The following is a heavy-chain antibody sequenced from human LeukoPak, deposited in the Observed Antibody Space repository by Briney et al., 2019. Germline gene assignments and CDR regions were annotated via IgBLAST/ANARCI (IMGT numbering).Heavy chain of an antibody. CDR2: ISDYNGNT. J-gene: IGHJ4*02. D-gene: IGHD3-10*01. V-gene: IGHV1-18*04. Sequence: ASVKVSCKASGYTFTGYYMHWVRQAPGQGLEWMGWISDYNGNTNYAQKLQGRVTMTTDTSTSTAYMELRSLRSDDTAVYYCARDFRLTVRGVILDYWGQGTLVTVSS. CDR1: GYTFTGYY. CDR3: ARDFRLTVRGVILDY.